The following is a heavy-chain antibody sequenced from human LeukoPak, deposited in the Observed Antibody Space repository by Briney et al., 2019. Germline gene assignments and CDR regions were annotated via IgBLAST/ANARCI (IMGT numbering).Heavy chain of an antibody. CDR2: ISRYGLST. CDR3: AKDLDHYGSYEDH. V-gene: IGHV3-23*01. D-gene: IGHD4-17*01. J-gene: IGHJ4*02. Sequence: PGGSLRLSCAASGFTFRNYAMTWVRQAPGKGLEWVSSISRYGLSTYYAESVKGRFIISRDDSKSTLSLQMNSLRVDDTATYYCAKDLDHYGSYEDHWGQGTLVTVSS. CDR1: GFTFRNYA.